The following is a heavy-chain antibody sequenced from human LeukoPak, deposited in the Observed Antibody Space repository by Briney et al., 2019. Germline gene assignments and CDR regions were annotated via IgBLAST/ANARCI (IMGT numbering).Heavy chain of an antibody. J-gene: IGHJ3*02. Sequence: ASVKVSCKVSGYTLTELSMHWVRQAPGKGLEWMGGFDPEDGETIYAQKFRGRVTMTEDTSTDTAYMELSSLRSEDTAVYYCATGYSSGYDAFDIWGQGTMVTVSS. CDR3: ATGYSSGYDAFDI. V-gene: IGHV1-24*01. D-gene: IGHD6-19*01. CDR2: FDPEDGET. CDR1: GYTLTELS.